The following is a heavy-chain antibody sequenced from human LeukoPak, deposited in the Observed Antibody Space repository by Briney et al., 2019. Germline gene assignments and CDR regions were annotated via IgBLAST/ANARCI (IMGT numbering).Heavy chain of an antibody. CDR3: ARGFCSSTSCYQGPFDF. CDR1: GFIFSSAW. V-gene: IGHV3-15*01. Sequence: GGSLRLSCAASGFIFSSAWMTWVRQAPGKGLEWVGHIKNKTNGGTTDYAAPVKGRFIISRDDSKNALYLQMNSLRTEDTAVYYCARGFCSSTSCYQGPFDFWGQGTLVTVSS. D-gene: IGHD2-2*01. CDR2: IKNKTNGGTT. J-gene: IGHJ4*02.